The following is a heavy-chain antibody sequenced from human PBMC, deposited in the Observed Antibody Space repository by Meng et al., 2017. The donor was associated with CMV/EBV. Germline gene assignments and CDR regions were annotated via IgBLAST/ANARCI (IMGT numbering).Heavy chain of an antibody. J-gene: IGHJ4*02. CDR1: GFTFSSYE. CDR2: ISSSGSTI. CDR3: ASLYGLYTAAHKRVHDY. D-gene: IGHD2-8*01. Sequence: GESLKISCAASGFTFSSYEMNWARQAPGKGLEWVSYISSSGSTIYYADSVKGRFTISRDNAKNSLYLQMNSLRAEDTAVYYCASLYGLYTAAHKRVHDYWGQGTLVTVSS. V-gene: IGHV3-48*03.